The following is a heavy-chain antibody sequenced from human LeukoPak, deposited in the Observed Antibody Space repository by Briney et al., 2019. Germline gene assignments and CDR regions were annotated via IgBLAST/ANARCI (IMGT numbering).Heavy chain of an antibody. CDR1: GLTFSHYA. CDR2: IGGSGEIT. Sequence: GGSLRLSCAASGLTFSHYAVSWVRQAPGKGLEWVSLIGGSGEITYYTDSVKGQFTISRDNSKNTVYLQMNNLRAEDTAVYFCAKSFWSSGGAMDVWGQGTTVTVS. J-gene: IGHJ6*02. CDR3: AKSFWSSGGAMDV. V-gene: IGHV3-23*01. D-gene: IGHD3-16*01.